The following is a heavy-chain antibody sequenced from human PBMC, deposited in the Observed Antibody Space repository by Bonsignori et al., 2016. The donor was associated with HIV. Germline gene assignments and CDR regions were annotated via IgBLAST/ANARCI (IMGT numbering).Heavy chain of an antibody. CDR2: INHSGST. CDR3: ARGFGSGSQLAFDI. J-gene: IGHJ3*02. Sequence: VRQMPGKGLEWIGEINHSGSTNYNPSLKSRVTISVDTSKNQFSLNLTSVTAADTAVYYCARGFGSGSQLAFDIWGQGTMVTVSS. V-gene: IGHV4-34*01. D-gene: IGHD3-10*01.